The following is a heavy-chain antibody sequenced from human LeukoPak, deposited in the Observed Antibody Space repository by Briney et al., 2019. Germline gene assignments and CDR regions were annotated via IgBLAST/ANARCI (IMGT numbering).Heavy chain of an antibody. CDR1: GYTFTTYW. D-gene: IGHD1-14*01. V-gene: IGHV5-51*01. CDR2: IYPDDSDT. Sequence: GESLKISCKGSGYTFTTYWIGWVRQMPGKGLEWMALIYPDDSDTRYSPSFQGQVTISADKSMNTAYLQWSSLQASDTAMYYCVRRNRYDFEYWGQGSLVTVSS. J-gene: IGHJ4*02. CDR3: VRRNRYDFEY.